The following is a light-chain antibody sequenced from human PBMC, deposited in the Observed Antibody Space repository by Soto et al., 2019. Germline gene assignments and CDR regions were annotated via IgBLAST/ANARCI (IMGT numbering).Light chain of an antibody. V-gene: IGKV3-15*01. Sequence: EIVMTQSPATLSVSPGESVTLSCRASQLFSSNLAWYQRRPGQAPRLLIYGSSTRATGVPPRFSGSASGTEFTLTISSPQSEDFGVYYCQQYNDWPRTFGQGTRLEIK. CDR1: QLFSSN. CDR3: QQYNDWPRT. CDR2: GSS. J-gene: IGKJ5*01.